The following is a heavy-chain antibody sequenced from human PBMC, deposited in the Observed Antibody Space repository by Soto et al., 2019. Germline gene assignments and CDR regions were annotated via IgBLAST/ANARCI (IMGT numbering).Heavy chain of an antibody. Sequence: PSETLSLTCAVYGGSCSGYYWSWIRQPPGKGLEWIGEINHSGSTNYNLSLKSRVTISVDTSKSQFSLKLSSVTAADTAVYYCALGGVVVAAAFDYWGQGTLVTVSS. CDR2: INHSGST. V-gene: IGHV4-34*01. J-gene: IGHJ4*02. D-gene: IGHD2-15*01. CDR3: ALGGVVVAAAFDY. CDR1: GGSCSGYY.